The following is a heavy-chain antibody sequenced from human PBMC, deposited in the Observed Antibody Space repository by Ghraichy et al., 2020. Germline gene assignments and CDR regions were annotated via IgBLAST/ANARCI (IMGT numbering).Heavy chain of an antibody. CDR3: ARLDVTGYTYKTYYFDY. CDR2: IYYSGST. Sequence: SETLSLTCTVSGGSISSYYWSWIRQPPGKGLEWIGYIYYSGSTNYNPSLKSRVTISVDTSKNQFSLKVSSVTAADTAVYYCARLDVTGYTYKTYYFDYWGQGTLVTVSS. D-gene: IGHD5-18*01. CDR1: GGSISSYY. V-gene: IGHV4-59*01. J-gene: IGHJ4*02.